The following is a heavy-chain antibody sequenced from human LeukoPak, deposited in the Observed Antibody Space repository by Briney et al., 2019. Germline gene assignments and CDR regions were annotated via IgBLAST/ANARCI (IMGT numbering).Heavy chain of an antibody. CDR1: GGTFSSYA. CDR3: AAGCSSTSCYLKGPLDY. CDR2: IIPIFGTA. J-gene: IGHJ4*02. V-gene: IGHV1-69*01. Sequence: GASVKVSCEASGGTFSSYAISWVRQAPGQGLEWMGGIIPIFGTANYAQKFQGRVTITADESTSTAYMELSSLRSEDTAVYYCAAGCSSTSCYLKGPLDYWGQGTLVTVSS. D-gene: IGHD2-2*01.